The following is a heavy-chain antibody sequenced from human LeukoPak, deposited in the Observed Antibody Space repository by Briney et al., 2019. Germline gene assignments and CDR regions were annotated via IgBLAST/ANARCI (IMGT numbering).Heavy chain of an antibody. CDR2: ISGSGGST. Sequence: GGSLRLSCAASGFTFSSYAMSWVRQAPGKGLEWVSAISGSGGSTYYADSVKGRFTISRDNSKNTLYLQMNSLRAEDTAVYYCAKNPQKKLLWFGELLSGYFDYWGQGTLDTVSS. J-gene: IGHJ4*02. V-gene: IGHV3-23*01. CDR3: AKNPQKKLLWFGELLSGYFDY. CDR1: GFTFSSYA. D-gene: IGHD3-10*01.